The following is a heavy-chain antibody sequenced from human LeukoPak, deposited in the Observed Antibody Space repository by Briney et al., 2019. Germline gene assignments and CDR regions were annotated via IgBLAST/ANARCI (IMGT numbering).Heavy chain of an antibody. V-gene: IGHV4-59*02. CDR2: TDDSGNT. D-gene: IGHD3-10*01. Sequence: SETLSLTCTVSGGSVSSYFWSWIRRPPGKGLEWIGYTDDSGNTKYNPSLKSQVSISIDKSKNQFSLKLSSVTAADTAMYYCARSDYHGSGSHTVFDAFDIWGQGTRVTVSS. J-gene: IGHJ3*02. CDR3: ARSDYHGSGSHTVFDAFDI. CDR1: GGSVSSYF.